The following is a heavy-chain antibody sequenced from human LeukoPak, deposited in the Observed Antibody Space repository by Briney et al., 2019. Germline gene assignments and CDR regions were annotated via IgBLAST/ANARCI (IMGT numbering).Heavy chain of an antibody. Sequence: GGSLRLSCAASEFTFSSYNMNWVRQAPGKGLEWVSYISTSSSTIYYADSVKGRFTISRDNAKNLLYLQMNSLRAEDTAVYYCATGSGYEGWFDPWGQGTLVTVSS. CDR1: EFTFSSYN. D-gene: IGHD3-22*01. J-gene: IGHJ5*02. CDR2: ISTSSSTI. V-gene: IGHV3-48*04. CDR3: ATGSGYEGWFDP.